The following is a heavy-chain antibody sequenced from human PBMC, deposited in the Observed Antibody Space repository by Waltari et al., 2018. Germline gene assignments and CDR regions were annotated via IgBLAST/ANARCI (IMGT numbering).Heavy chain of an antibody. D-gene: IGHD3-3*01. CDR3: ANRYYYDPRGYPYDAFDI. CDR1: GDSISRNNLF. V-gene: IGHV4-39*01. Sequence: QVRLQESGPGLLKPSETLSLTCTVSGDSISRNNLFWAWLRLTPGKGLGWIGSIDSRGTTYFNPSLKRRVAISVDTPNNQFSLRLSSVTAADTAIYYCANRYYYDPRGYPYDAFDIWGQGTSVTVSS. J-gene: IGHJ3*02. CDR2: IDSRGTT.